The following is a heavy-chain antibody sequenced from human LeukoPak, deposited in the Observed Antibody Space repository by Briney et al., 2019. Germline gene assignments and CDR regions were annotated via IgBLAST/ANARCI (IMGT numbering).Heavy chain of an antibody. V-gene: IGHV3-30*02. CDR2: IRYDGSNK. J-gene: IGHJ4*02. CDR1: GFTFSSYG. Sequence: GGSLRLSCAASGFTFSSYGMHWVRQAPGKGLEWVAFIRYDGSNKYYADSVKGRFTISRDSSKNTLYLQMNSLRAEDTAVYYCAKDRSIEARAFDYWGQGTLVTVSS. CDR3: AKDRSIEARAFDY. D-gene: IGHD6-6*01.